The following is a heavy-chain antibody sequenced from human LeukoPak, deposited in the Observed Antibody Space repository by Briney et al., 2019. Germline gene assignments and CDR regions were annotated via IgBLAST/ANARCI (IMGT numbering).Heavy chain of an antibody. D-gene: IGHD5-18*01. CDR3: ARDQGLTAPPPYGLDV. Sequence: SVEVSCKASGGTFSSYAISWVRQAPGQGLEWMGRIIPVLNITSYAQKFQGRVTITADTSTSTVYMELSSLRSEETAVYYCARDQGLTAPPPYGLDVWGQGTTVIVSS. J-gene: IGHJ6*02. CDR1: GGTFSSYA. CDR2: IIPVLNIT. V-gene: IGHV1-69*04.